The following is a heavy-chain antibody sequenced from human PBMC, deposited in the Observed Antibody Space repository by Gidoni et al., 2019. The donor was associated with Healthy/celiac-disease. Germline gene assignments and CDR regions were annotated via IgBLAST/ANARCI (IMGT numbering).Heavy chain of an antibody. CDR1: AYTFTGYY. CDR3: ARELGYSSSSDAFDI. J-gene: IGHJ3*02. V-gene: IGHV1-2*02. D-gene: IGHD6-13*01. Sequence: QVQLVQSGAEVKKPGASVKVSCKASAYTFTGYYMHWVRQAPGQGLEWMGWINPNSGGTNYAQKFQGRVTMTRDTSISTAYMELSRLRSDDTAVYYCARELGYSSSSDAFDIWGQGTMVTVSS. CDR2: INPNSGGT.